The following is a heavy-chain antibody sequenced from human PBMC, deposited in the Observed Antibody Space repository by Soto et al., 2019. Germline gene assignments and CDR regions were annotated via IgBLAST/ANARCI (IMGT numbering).Heavy chain of an antibody. CDR2: SSRSARTI. Sequence: QVQRVESGGGLVTPGGPLRLSCAASGFTFLHYHTSCFRQAPRKGLEWVWYSSRSARTIYYADAVKGRFTISRDNAKNPLYMQMNRLRAEDTAVYYCARAEDIVLLPAAMPAWFAPWGQGTLVTVSS. J-gene: IGHJ5*02. D-gene: IGHD2-2*01. CDR1: GFTFLHYH. V-gene: IGHV3-11*01. CDR3: ARAEDIVLLPAAMPAWFAP.